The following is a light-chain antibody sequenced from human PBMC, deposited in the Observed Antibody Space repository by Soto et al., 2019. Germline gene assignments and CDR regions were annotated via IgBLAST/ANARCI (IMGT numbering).Light chain of an antibody. Sequence: EIVLTQSPGTLSLSPGERATLSCRASQTVASSFLAWYQQKPGQAPRLLIYGASSRATGIPDXXSGSGSGTDFTLTISRLEPEDFAVYYCQQYGSSQVTFGGGTKVEIK. CDR2: GAS. CDR1: QTVASSF. V-gene: IGKV3-20*01. J-gene: IGKJ4*01. CDR3: QQYGSSQVT.